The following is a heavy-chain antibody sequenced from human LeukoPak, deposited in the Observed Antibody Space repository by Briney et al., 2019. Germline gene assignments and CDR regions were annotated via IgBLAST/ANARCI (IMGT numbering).Heavy chain of an antibody. V-gene: IGHV3-23*01. D-gene: IGHD3-16*02. Sequence: GGSLRLSCAASGFTFSSYAMSWVRQAPGKGLEWVSAISGSGGSTYYAYSVKGRFRISRDNSENTLSLEMSSLRAEDAAVYYCAKDLGSSFEYVWGINRYSPSFDYWGQGTLVTVSS. J-gene: IGHJ4*02. CDR1: GFTFSSYA. CDR2: ISGSGGST. CDR3: AKDLGSSFEYVWGINRYSPSFDY.